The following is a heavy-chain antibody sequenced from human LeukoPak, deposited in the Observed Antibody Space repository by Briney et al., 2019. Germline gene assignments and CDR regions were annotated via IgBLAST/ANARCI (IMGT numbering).Heavy chain of an antibody. J-gene: IGHJ4*02. V-gene: IGHV3-30*02. Sequence: GGSLRLSCAASGFTFSSYGIHWVRQAPGKGLEWVAFIRYDGRNKYYADSVKGRFTISRDNSKNTLYLQMNSLRTEDTAVYYCAKDLVSSGYYCDYWGQGTLVTVSS. CDR3: AKDLVSSGYYCDY. CDR2: IRYDGRNK. D-gene: IGHD3-22*01. CDR1: GFTFSSYG.